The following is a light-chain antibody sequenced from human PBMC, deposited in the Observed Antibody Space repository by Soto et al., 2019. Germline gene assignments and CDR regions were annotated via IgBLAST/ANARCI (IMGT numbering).Light chain of an antibody. CDR3: QLYNNWPRT. V-gene: IGKV3-15*01. CDR1: QSVSSN. CDR2: GAS. J-gene: IGKJ1*01. Sequence: EIVMTQSPATLSVSPGERATLSCRASQSVSSNLAWYQQKPGQAPRLLIYGASTRATGIPARFSGSGSGTEFTLTISSLQSEDFAVYYCQLYNNWPRTFGQGTKVESK.